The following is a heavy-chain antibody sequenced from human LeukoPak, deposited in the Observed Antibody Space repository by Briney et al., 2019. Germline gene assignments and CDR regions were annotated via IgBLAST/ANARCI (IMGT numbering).Heavy chain of an antibody. CDR1: GYTFTSYG. Sequence: ASVKVSCKASGYTFTSYGISWVRQAPGQGLEWMGWISAYNGNTNYAQKLQGRVTITRNTSISTAYMELSSLRSEDTAVYYCARGFGGYCSGGSCYRVPRRGGTYYYYMDVWGKGTTVTVSS. CDR3: ARGFGGYCSGGSCYRVPRRGGTYYYYMDV. D-gene: IGHD2-15*01. CDR2: ISAYNGNT. J-gene: IGHJ6*03. V-gene: IGHV1-18*01.